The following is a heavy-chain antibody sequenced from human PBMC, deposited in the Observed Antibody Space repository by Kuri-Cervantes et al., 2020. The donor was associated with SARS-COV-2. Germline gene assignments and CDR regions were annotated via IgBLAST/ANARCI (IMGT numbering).Heavy chain of an antibody. CDR2: ISSSSSTI. J-gene: IGHJ6*02. CDR3: ARDESISYYYYGMDV. D-gene: IGHD3-3*01. CDR1: GFTFSSYS. V-gene: IGHV3-48*02. Sequence: ETLSLTCAASGFTFSSYSMNWVRQAPGKGLEWVSYISSSSSTIYYADSVKGRFTISRDNAKNSLYLQMNSLRDEDTAVYYCARDESISYYYYGMDVWGQGTTVTSP.